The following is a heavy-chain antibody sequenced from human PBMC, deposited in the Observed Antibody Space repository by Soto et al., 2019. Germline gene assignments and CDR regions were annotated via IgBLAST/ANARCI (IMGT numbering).Heavy chain of an antibody. D-gene: IGHD3-3*01. V-gene: IGHV5-51*01. CDR1: GYDFNTNW. J-gene: IGHJ4*02. CDR2: MYPGDSDT. CDR3: ARLPRDCNKTSCYYADH. Sequence: VASLKISCRGSGYDFNTNWFGWVRQLPGRGLEWVGIMYPGDSDTRYNPSLQGHVTLSVDVTVSTAFLQWRSLETSDTGMYFCARLPRDCNKTSCYYADHWGQGTQVTVSS.